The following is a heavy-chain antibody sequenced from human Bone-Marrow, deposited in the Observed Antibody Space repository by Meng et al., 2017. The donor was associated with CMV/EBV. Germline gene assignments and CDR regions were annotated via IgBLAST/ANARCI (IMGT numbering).Heavy chain of an antibody. D-gene: IGHD5-12*01. J-gene: IGHJ5*02. CDR3: ARMSGDDYRFDP. V-gene: IGHV4-4*02. CDR1: GGSLSSNTHW. Sequence: SETLSLTCTVSGGSLSSNTHWWSWVRQPPGKGLEWIGEIHHTGTPTYKPSLTSRVTISLDKSKNQFFLRLKSVTAADTAVYYCARMSGDDYRFDPWGQGTLVTVSS. CDR2: IHHTGTP.